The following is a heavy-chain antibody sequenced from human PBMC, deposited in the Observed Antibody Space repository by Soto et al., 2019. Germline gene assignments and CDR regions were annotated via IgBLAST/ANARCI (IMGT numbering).Heavy chain of an antibody. V-gene: IGHV1-3*01. Sequence: ASVKVSCKASGYTFTSYAMHWVRQAPGQRLEWMGWVNAGNGNTKYSQKFQGRVTITRDTSASTAYMELSSLRSEDTAVYYCARDPRVRSGGYYYYYGMDVWGQGTTVTVSS. D-gene: IGHD3-10*01. CDR1: GYTFTSYA. CDR2: VNAGNGNT. CDR3: ARDPRVRSGGYYYYYGMDV. J-gene: IGHJ6*02.